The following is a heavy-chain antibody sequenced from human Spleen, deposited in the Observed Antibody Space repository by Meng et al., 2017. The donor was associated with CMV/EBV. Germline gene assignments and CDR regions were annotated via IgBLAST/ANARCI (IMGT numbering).Heavy chain of an antibody. J-gene: IGHJ4*02. D-gene: IGHD2-2*01. Sequence: ASVKVSCKASGYTFTGYYLHWVRQATGQGLEWMGWMNPNSGNTGYAQKFQGRVTITRNTSISTAYMELSSLRSEDTAVYYCARGRGSSTSGVEYWGQGTLVTVSS. CDR2: MNPNSGNT. CDR3: ARGRGSSTSGVEY. CDR1: GYTFTGYY. V-gene: IGHV1-8*03.